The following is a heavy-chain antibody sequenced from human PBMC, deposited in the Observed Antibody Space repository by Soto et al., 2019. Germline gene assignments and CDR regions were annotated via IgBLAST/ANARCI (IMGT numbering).Heavy chain of an antibody. CDR2: INHSGST. V-gene: IGHV4-34*01. D-gene: IGHD3-3*01. CDR1: GGSFSGYY. J-gene: IGHJ4*02. CDR3: ARVFDYWSGFYVY. Sequence: SETLSLTCAVYGGSFSGYYWSWIRQPPGKGLEWIGEINHSGSTNYNPSLTGRVTMSIDTSKKQFSLRMTSLTAADTAVYFCARVFDYWSGFYVYWGQGILVTVSS.